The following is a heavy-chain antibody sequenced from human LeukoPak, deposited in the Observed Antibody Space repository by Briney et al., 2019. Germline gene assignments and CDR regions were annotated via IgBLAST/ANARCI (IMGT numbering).Heavy chain of an antibody. D-gene: IGHD3-22*01. CDR2: IYYSGST. CDR1: GGSISSSSYY. Sequence: SETLSLTCTVSGGSISSSSYYWGWIRQPPGKGLEWIGSIYYSGSTYYNPSLKSRVTISVDTSKNQFSLKLSSVTAADTAVYYCARGKYDSSGYYPNDYFDYWGQGTLVTVSS. J-gene: IGHJ4*02. CDR3: ARGKYDSSGYYPNDYFDY. V-gene: IGHV4-39*07.